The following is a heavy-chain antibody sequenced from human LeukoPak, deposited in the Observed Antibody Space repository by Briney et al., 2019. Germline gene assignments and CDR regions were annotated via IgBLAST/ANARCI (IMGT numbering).Heavy chain of an antibody. CDR2: IYYSGST. CDR3: ARDGCSSTSCYTDNWFDP. D-gene: IGHD2-2*02. V-gene: IGHV4-31*03. Sequence: SSQTLSLTCTVSGGSIGSGGYYWSWIRQHPGKGLEWIGYIYYSGSTYYNPSLKSRVTISVDTSKNQFSLKLSSVTAADTAVYYCARDGCSSTSCYTDNWFDPWGQGTLVTVSS. CDR1: GGSIGSGGYY. J-gene: IGHJ5*02.